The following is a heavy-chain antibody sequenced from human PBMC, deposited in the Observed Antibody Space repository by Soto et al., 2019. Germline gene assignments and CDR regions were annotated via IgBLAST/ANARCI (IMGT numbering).Heavy chain of an antibody. CDR3: ARAPGNDEAIDC. J-gene: IGHJ4*02. D-gene: IGHD1-1*01. V-gene: IGHV3-33*01. Sequence: QVQVVESGGGVVQPGRSLRLSCAGSGFTFSSYGMHWVRQAPGKGLEWVAVIWHDGKNTYYADSVKGRFTISRDNSINTMYLQMNSLRAEDTAVYYCARAPGNDEAIDCWGQGTLVTVSS. CDR1: GFTFSSYG. CDR2: IWHDGKNT.